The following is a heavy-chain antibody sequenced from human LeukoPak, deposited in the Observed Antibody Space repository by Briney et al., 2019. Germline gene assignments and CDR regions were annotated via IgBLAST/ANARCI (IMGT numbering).Heavy chain of an antibody. CDR3: ARGRGGYEFFDF. V-gene: IGHV3-48*02. J-gene: IGHJ4*02. CDR1: GFTFSSYS. D-gene: IGHD5-12*01. Sequence: GGSLRLSCAASGFTFSSYSMNWVRQAPGKGMEWVSYISTRSGTIYYTDSVKGRFTISRDNAKNSLYLQMNSLRDEDTAVYYCARGRGGYEFFDFRGQGTLVTVSS. CDR2: ISTRSGTI.